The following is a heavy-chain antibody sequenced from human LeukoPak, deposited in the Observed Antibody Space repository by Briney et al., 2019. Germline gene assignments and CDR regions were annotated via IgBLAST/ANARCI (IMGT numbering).Heavy chain of an antibody. J-gene: IGHJ4*02. CDR2: IYSGGRP. D-gene: IGHD3-10*01. CDR3: ATDGTYGQGYFDF. Sequence: GGSPRLSCAASGLTVSGKYMMWVSQAPGKGLEWVSLIYSGGRPYYADSVRGRFTISRDTSKNTLFLQMSSLRAEDTALYYCATDGTYGQGYFDFWGLGTLVTLSS. V-gene: IGHV3-53*01. CDR1: GLTVSGKY.